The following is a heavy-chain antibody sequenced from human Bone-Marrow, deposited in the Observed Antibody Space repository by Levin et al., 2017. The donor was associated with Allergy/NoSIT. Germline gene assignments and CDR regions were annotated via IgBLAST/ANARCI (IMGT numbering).Heavy chain of an antibody. CDR1: GGSISSGGYY. CDR3: ARYNGYDFDY. Sequence: PSETLSLICTVSGGSISSGGYYWSWIRQHPGKGLEWIGYIYYSGNTYYNPSLKSRVSMSVVPSQNQFSLKVSSVTAAETAVYYCARYNGYDFDYWGQGILVTVSS. V-gene: IGHV4-31*03. D-gene: IGHD5-12*01. CDR2: IYYSGNT. J-gene: IGHJ4*02.